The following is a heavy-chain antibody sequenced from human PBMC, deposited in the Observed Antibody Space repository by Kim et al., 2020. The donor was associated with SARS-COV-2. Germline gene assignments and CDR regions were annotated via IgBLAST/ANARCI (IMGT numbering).Heavy chain of an antibody. CDR1: GFTFSSYE. V-gene: IGHV3-48*03. Sequence: GGSLRLSCAASGFTFSSYEMNWVRQAPGKGLEWVSYISSSGSTIYYADSVKGRFTISRDNAKNSLYLQMNSLRAEDTAVYYCARDGTLVGSLLNYGSGSYYPPVNYYGMDVWGQGTTVTVSS. D-gene: IGHD3-10*01. J-gene: IGHJ6*02. CDR2: ISSSGSTI. CDR3: ARDGTLVGSLLNYGSGSYYPPVNYYGMDV.